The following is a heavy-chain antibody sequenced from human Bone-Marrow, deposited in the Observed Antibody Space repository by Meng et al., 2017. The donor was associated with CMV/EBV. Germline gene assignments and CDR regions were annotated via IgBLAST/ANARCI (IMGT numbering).Heavy chain of an antibody. D-gene: IGHD3-3*01. V-gene: IGHV1-18*04. J-gene: IGHJ1*01. CDR3: ARGPPEWVGHEVEYFQH. Sequence: ASVKVSCKASGYTFTSYGISWVRQAPGQGLEWMGWISAYNGNTNYAQKLQGRVTMTTDTSTSTAYMELRGLRSDDTAVYYCARGPPEWVGHEVEYFQHWGQGNLVTVSS. CDR1: GYTFTSYG. CDR2: ISAYNGNT.